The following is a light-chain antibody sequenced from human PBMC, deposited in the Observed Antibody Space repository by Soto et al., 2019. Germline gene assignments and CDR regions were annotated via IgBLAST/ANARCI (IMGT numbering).Light chain of an antibody. V-gene: IGLV2-14*01. Sequence: QSALTQPASVSGSPGQSITISCTGTSSDVGGDKYVSWHQQHPGKAPKLMIYDVIYRPSGVSDRFSGSKSANTASLTISGLQAEDEADYYCSSYSSSSTPYVFGTGTKLTVL. CDR1: SSDVGGDKY. J-gene: IGLJ1*01. CDR2: DVI. CDR3: SSYSSSSTPYV.